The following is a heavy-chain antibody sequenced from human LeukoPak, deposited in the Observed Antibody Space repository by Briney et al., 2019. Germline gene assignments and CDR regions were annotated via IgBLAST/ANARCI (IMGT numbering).Heavy chain of an antibody. D-gene: IGHD6-13*01. Sequence: PGGSLRLSCAASGFAISSYSMNWVRQAPGKGLEWVSSISSSSSYIYYADSVKGRFTISRDNAKNSLYLQMNSLRAEDTAVYYCARARSYSSSWYEFDYWGQGTLVTVSS. CDR1: GFAISSYS. J-gene: IGHJ4*02. CDR2: ISSSSSYI. V-gene: IGHV3-21*01. CDR3: ARARSYSSSWYEFDY.